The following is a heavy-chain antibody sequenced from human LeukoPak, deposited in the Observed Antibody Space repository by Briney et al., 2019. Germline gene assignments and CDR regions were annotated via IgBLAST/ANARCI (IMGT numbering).Heavy chain of an antibody. Sequence: GGSLRLSCAASGFTFSTYMMSWVRQAPGKGLEWVSSIGNSGGDTFYADSEKGRFTISRDNSKSTLYLQMNSLRVEDTAVYYCAKRGLIRANDYWGQGILVTVSS. CDR3: AKRGLIRANDY. D-gene: IGHD3-10*01. CDR2: IGNSGGDT. CDR1: GFTFSTYM. J-gene: IGHJ4*02. V-gene: IGHV3-23*01.